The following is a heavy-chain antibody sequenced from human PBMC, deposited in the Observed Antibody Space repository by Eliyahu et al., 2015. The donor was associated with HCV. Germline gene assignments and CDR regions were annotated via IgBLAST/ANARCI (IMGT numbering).Heavy chain of an antibody. CDR3: AREEMNRGVSGQGGAFDI. D-gene: IGHD3-10*01. CDR2: IIPIFGIA. CDR1: GGTFTXYX. Sequence: QVQLVQSGAEVKKPGSSVKVSCXASGGTFTXYXXXWVXQAPGXGLGWMGGIIPIFGIANYAQKFQGRVTITADKSTSTAFIELSSLRSEDTAVYYCAREEMNRGVSGQGGAFDIWGEGTRVTVSS. V-gene: IGHV1-69*17. J-gene: IGHJ3*02.